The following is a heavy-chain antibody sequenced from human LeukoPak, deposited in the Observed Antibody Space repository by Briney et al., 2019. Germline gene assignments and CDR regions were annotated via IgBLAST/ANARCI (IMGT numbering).Heavy chain of an antibody. CDR2: INPDGSTT. J-gene: IGHJ5*02. CDR1: KFTFSSYW. D-gene: IGHD3-10*01. V-gene: IGHV3-74*01. Sequence: PGGSLRLSCAASKFTFSSYWMHWVRQAPGKGLVWVSRINPDGSTTNYADSVKGRFTISRDNAKNTLYLQMNSLRAEDTAVYYCARVLLGSWDWFDPWGQGTPVTVSS. CDR3: ARVLLGSWDWFDP.